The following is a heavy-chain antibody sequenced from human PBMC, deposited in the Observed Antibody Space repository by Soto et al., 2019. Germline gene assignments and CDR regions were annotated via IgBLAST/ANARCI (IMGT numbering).Heavy chain of an antibody. CDR2: ISAYNGNT. V-gene: IGHV1-18*01. CDR1: GYTFTSYG. CDR3: ARVDIVVVVAATPTWFDP. J-gene: IGHJ5*02. D-gene: IGHD2-15*01. Sequence: QVQLVQSGAEVKKPGASVKVSCKASGYTFTSYGISWVRQAPGQGLEWMGWISAYNGNTNYAQKLQGRVTMTTDTSTSPAYMELRSLRSDDTAVYYCARVDIVVVVAATPTWFDPWGQGTLVTVSS.